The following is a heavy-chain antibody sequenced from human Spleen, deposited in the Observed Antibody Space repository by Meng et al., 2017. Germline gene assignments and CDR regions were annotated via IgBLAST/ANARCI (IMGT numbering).Heavy chain of an antibody. D-gene: IGHD3-22*01. CDR3: ARTRRGTMIVEHYYYGMDV. V-gene: IGHV1-2*02. J-gene: IGHJ6*02. Sequence: ASVKVSCKASGYIFTGNYMQWVRQAPGQGLEWMGWINPNSGGTNYAQKFQGRVTMTRDTSISTAYMELSRLRSDDTAVYYCARTRRGTMIVEHYYYGMDVWGQGTTVTVSS. CDR1: GYIFTGNY. CDR2: INPNSGGT.